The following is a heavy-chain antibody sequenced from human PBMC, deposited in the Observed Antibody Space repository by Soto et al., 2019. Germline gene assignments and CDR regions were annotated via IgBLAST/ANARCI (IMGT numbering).Heavy chain of an antibody. CDR1: GVSISTYF. CDR3: AGSSARGIIHDY. V-gene: IGHV4-59*01. CDR2: VYYSVDT. D-gene: IGHD3-10*01. Sequence: SETLSLTCTVSGVSISTYFWNWIRQVPGKGLEWIGYVYYSVDTNYNPSLKSRLTMSVDTSTNPFSLRLNSVTAADSAAYYCAGSSARGIIHDYWGKGDLVTVAS. J-gene: IGHJ4*02.